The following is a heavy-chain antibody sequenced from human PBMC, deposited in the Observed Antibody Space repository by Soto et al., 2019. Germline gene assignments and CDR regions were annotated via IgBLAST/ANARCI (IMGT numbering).Heavy chain of an antibody. J-gene: IGHJ6*02. Sequence: SETLSLSCTVSGGSVSGYYWSWIRQPPGKGLEWIGYIFYGGNTLYSPSLQSRVTVSIDTSKNQLYLKLSSMTAADTAVYYCTRHAIIPKLQYGMDVWGQGASVTVSS. V-gene: IGHV4-59*02. CDR3: TRHAIIPKLQYGMDV. CDR1: GGSVSGYY. CDR2: IFYGGNT. D-gene: IGHD1-1*01.